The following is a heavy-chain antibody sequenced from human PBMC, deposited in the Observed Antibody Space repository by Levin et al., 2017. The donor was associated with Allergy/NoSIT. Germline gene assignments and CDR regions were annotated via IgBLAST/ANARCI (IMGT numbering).Heavy chain of an antibody. CDR1: GFTFSSYA. V-gene: IGHV3-30-3*01. Sequence: GESLKISCAASGFTFSSYAMHWVRQAPGKGLEWVAVISYDGSNKYYADSVKGRFTISRDNSKDTLYLQMNSLRAEDTAVYYCAREGFRLGQHDRHYFDYWGQGTLVTVSS. D-gene: IGHD6-13*01. CDR3: AREGFRLGQHDRHYFDY. J-gene: IGHJ4*02. CDR2: ISYDGSNK.